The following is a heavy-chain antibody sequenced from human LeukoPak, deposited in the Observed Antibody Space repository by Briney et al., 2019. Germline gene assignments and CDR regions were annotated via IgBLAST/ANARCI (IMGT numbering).Heavy chain of an antibody. CDR2: IYTSGST. Sequence: PSQTLSLTCTVSGGSISSGSYYWSWIRQPAGKGLEWIGRIYTSGSTNYNPSLKSRVTISVDTSKNQFSLKLSSVTAADTAVYYYAREGGSYFGNWFDPWGQGTLVTVSS. J-gene: IGHJ5*02. CDR3: AREGGSYFGNWFDP. V-gene: IGHV4-61*02. CDR1: GGSISSGSYY. D-gene: IGHD1-26*01.